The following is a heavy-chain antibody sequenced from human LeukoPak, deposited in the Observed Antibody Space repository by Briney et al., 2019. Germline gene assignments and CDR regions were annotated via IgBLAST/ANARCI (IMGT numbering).Heavy chain of an antibody. Sequence: AASVKVSCKASGFTFTSSAMHWVRQARGQRLEWIGWIVVGSGNTNYAQKFQERVTITRDMSTSTAYMELSSLRSEDTAVYYCAVPAAGRGYWGQGTLVTVSS. CDR3: AVPAAGRGY. V-gene: IGHV1-58*02. J-gene: IGHJ4*02. D-gene: IGHD6-19*01. CDR2: IVVGSGNT. CDR1: GFTFTSSA.